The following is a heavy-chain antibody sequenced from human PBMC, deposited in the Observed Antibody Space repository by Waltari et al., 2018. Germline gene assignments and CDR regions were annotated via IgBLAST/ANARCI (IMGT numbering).Heavy chain of an antibody. V-gene: IGHV4-34*01. CDR3: ARGRDDYIWGSYRYSGGYFDY. J-gene: IGHJ4*02. D-gene: IGHD3-16*02. CDR2: INHSGST. Sequence: QPPGKGLEWIGEINHSGSTNYNPSLKSRVTISVDTSKNQFSLKLSSVTAADTAVYYCARGRDDYIWGSYRYSGGYFDYWGQGTLVTVSS.